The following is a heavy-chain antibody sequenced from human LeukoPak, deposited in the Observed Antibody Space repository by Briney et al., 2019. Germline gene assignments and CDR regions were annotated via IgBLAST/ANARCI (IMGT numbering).Heavy chain of an antibody. CDR3: LGSGGWPGY. D-gene: IGHD6-19*01. Sequence: GGSLRLSRAASGFTFSTYWMHWVRQAPGKGLVWVSRIDSDGSTIYSESVKGRFTIFRDNATNTLYLQMNSLRAEDAAAYYYLGSGGWPGYWGQGTLVTVSS. CDR1: GFTFSTYW. CDR2: IDSDGST. V-gene: IGHV3-74*01. J-gene: IGHJ4*02.